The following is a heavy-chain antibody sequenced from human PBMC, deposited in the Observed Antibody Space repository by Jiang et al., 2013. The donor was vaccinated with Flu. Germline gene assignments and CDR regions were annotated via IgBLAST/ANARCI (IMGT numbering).Heavy chain of an antibody. Sequence: KVSCKASGYTFTSYAMNWVRQAPGQGLEWMGWINTNTGNPTYAQGFTGRFVFSLDTSVSTAYLQISSLKAEDTAVYYCARGRSHYDFWSGYPDYWGQGTLVTVSS. D-gene: IGHD3-3*01. CDR2: INTNTGNP. CDR3: ARGRSHYDFWSGYPDY. CDR1: GYTFTSYA. V-gene: IGHV7-4-1*02. J-gene: IGHJ4*02.